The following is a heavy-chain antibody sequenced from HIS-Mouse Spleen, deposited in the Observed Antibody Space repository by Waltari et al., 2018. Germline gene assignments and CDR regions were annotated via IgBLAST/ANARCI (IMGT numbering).Heavy chain of an antibody. Sequence: QLQLQESGPGLVKPSETLSLTCTVSGGSIRSSSYYWGWIRQPPGKGLEWIGSIYYSGSTYYNPSLKSRVTISVDTSKNQFSLKLSSVTAADTAVYYCAMLPAATRSRNYYYYYGMDVWGQGTTVTVSS. J-gene: IGHJ6*02. CDR1: GGSIRSSSYY. V-gene: IGHV4-39*01. CDR2: IYYSGST. CDR3: AMLPAATRSRNYYYYYGMDV. D-gene: IGHD2-2*01.